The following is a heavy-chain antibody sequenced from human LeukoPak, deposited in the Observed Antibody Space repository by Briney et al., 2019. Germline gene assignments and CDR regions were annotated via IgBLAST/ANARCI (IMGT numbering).Heavy chain of an antibody. J-gene: IGHJ4*02. D-gene: IGHD1-26*01. CDR3: AVDQGGSYPAGYFDY. Sequence: GASVKVSCKASGYTFTGYYMHWVRQAPGQGLEWMGWINPNSGGTNYAQKFQGRVTMTRDTSISTAYMELSSLRSEDTAVYYCAVDQGGSYPAGYFDYWGQGTLVTVSS. V-gene: IGHV1-2*02. CDR1: GYTFTGYY. CDR2: INPNSGGT.